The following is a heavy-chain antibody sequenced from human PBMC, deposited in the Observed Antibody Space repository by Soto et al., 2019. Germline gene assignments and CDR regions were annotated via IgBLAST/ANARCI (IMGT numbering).Heavy chain of an antibody. V-gene: IGHV1-8*01. Sequence: QVQLVQSGAEVREPGASVKVSCKASGYSFTSLDINWVRQTAGQGLEWMGWMQPSTGRTGYAQKFQGRVTMTRDTSINPAYMELTTLTSDDTAFYYCARGGRAGVDYWGQGTLVTVSS. CDR1: GYSFTSLD. J-gene: IGHJ4*02. CDR2: MQPSTGRT. CDR3: ARGGRAGVDY. D-gene: IGHD1-26*01.